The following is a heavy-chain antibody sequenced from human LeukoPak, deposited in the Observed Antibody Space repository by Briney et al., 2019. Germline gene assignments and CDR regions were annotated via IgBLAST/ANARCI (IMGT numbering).Heavy chain of an antibody. CDR3: ARMPGYSYYYMDV. V-gene: IGHV4-39*07. CDR2: IYSGGST. J-gene: IGHJ6*03. D-gene: IGHD5-18*01. CDR1: DGSIRSSSYY. Sequence: SETLSLTCTVSDGSIRSSSYYWGWIRQPPGKGLEWIGSIYSGGSTYFNPSLKSRVTISVDTSKNQFSLKLSSVTAADTAVYYCARMPGYSYYYMDVWGKGTTVTVSS.